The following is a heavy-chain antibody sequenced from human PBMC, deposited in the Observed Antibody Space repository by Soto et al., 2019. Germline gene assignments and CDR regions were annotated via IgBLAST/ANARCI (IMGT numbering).Heavy chain of an antibody. CDR2: IKQDGTKK. CDR1: GFSFSSHW. Sequence: GGSLRLSCAASGFSFSSHWMSWVRQAPGKGLEWVANIKQDGTKKYYVDSVKGRFTISRDNAKNSLYLQMNSLRAEDTAVYYCAKDWEMATDAFDIWGQGTMVTVSS. V-gene: IGHV3-7*01. CDR3: AKDWEMATDAFDI. J-gene: IGHJ3*02. D-gene: IGHD1-26*01.